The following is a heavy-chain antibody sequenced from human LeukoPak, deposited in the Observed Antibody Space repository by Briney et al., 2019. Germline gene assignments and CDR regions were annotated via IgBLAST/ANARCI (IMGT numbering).Heavy chain of an antibody. J-gene: IGHJ4*02. CDR2: IIPIFGTA. V-gene: IGHV1-69*05. D-gene: IGHD3-22*01. Sequence: GASVKVSCKASGGTFSSYAISWVRQAPGQGLEWMGRIIPIFGTANYAQKFQGRVTITTDESTSTAYMELSSLRSEDTAVYYCASKYYYDSSGSFDYWGRGTLVTVSS. CDR1: GGTFSSYA. CDR3: ASKYYYDSSGSFDY.